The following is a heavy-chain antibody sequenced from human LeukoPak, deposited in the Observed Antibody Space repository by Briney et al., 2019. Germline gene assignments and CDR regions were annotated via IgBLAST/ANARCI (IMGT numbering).Heavy chain of an antibody. CDR3: ARVDYYGSGSYYNGFDY. J-gene: IGHJ4*02. CDR2: IYYSGST. V-gene: IGHV4-59*01. D-gene: IGHD3-10*01. CDR1: GGSISSYY. Sequence: SETLSLTCTVSGGSISSYYWSWIQQPPGKGLEWIGYIYYSGSTNYNPSLKSRVTISVDTSKNQFSLKLSSVTAADTAVYYCARVDYYGSGSYYNGFDYWGQGTLVTVSS.